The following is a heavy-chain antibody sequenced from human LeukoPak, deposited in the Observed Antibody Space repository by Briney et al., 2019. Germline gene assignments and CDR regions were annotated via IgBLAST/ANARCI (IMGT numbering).Heavy chain of an antibody. CDR2: ISGSSGSYI. Sequence: PGGSLRLSCAASGFTFSRYSMNWVRQPPGKGLEWVSSISGSSGSYIYYADSLKGRFTISRDNAKNSLYLQMNSLRAEDTAVYYCARDFYDTSGYYYDYWGQGTLVTVSS. CDR1: GFTFSRYS. D-gene: IGHD3-22*01. J-gene: IGHJ4*02. V-gene: IGHV3-21*01. CDR3: ARDFYDTSGYYYDY.